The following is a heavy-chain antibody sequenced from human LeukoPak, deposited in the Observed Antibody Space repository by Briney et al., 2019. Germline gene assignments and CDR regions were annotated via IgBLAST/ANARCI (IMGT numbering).Heavy chain of an antibody. CDR2: IYSGGST. J-gene: IGHJ6*02. Sequence: GGSLRLSCAASGFTVSSNYMNWVRQAPGKGLEWVSVIYSGGSTYYADSVKGRFTISRDNSKNTLYLQMNSLRAEDTAAYYCARDPGVGGYNYGCYYYYGMDVWGQGTTVTVSS. V-gene: IGHV3-53*01. CDR3: ARDPGVGGYNYGCYYYYGMDV. CDR1: GFTVSSNY. D-gene: IGHD5-18*01.